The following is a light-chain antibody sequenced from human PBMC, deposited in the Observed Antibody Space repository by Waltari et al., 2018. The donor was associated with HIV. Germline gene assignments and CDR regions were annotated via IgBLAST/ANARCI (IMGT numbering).Light chain of an antibody. CDR2: DVS. Sequence: QSALTQPASVSGSPGQSITISCTGTNNDVGGYNYVSCYQQHPGKAPKLMIYDVSNRPSGVSNRFSGSKSGNTASLTISGLQAEDEADYYCSAYTSSSTRVFGGGTKLTVL. CDR1: NNDVGGYNY. CDR3: SAYTSSSTRV. J-gene: IGLJ3*02. V-gene: IGLV2-14*03.